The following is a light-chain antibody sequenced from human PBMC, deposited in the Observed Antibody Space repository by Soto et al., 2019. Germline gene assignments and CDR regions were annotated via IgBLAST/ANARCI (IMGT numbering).Light chain of an antibody. CDR2: IAS. Sequence: DIQMAQSPSSLSASVGDTVTITCRASQNIATYLNWFQQKPGKGPSLLIYIASRLQSGVPSRFRGSGSGTEFTLTISSPQPEDFATYYCQQSYATPRTFGQGTKVEIK. CDR1: QNIATY. V-gene: IGKV1-39*01. CDR3: QQSYATPRT. J-gene: IGKJ1*01.